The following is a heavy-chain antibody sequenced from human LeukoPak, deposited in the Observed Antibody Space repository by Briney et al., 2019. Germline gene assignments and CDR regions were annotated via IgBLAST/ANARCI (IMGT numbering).Heavy chain of an antibody. CDR1: GYTFTRYA. CDR2: ITTYNGDT. D-gene: IGHD2-2*02. Sequence: ASVKLSCKASGYTFTRYAITWVRQAPGQGLEWMVWITTYNGDTNYAQNLQGRVTMTTDTSPSTAYMQPRSLRSDDTAVYYCARDPSNTCGRNPYFVYWGQGTLVTVSS. CDR3: ARDPSNTCGRNPYFVY. V-gene: IGHV1-18*01. J-gene: IGHJ4*02.